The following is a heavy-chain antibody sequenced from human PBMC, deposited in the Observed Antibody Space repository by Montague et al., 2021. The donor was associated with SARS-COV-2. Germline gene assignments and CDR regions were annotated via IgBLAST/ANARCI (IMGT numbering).Heavy chain of an antibody. CDR3: VKGSGYP. CDR2: IYDSGST. Sequence: SETLSLTCTVTGDSVISDNYYWSWIRQPPGKGLEWIGFIYDSGSTSYNPSLHSRFTITIDTTKNQFSLNLMSVTPADTSVYYCVKGSGYPWGQGTLVTVSS. D-gene: IGHD3-22*01. J-gene: IGHJ5*02. CDR1: GDSVISDNYY. V-gene: IGHV4-61*01.